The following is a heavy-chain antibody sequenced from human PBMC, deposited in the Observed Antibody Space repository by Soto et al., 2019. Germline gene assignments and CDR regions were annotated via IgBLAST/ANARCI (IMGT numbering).Heavy chain of an antibody. Sequence: QVQLQESGPGLVKPSQTLSLTCTVSGGSISSGGYYWSWIRQHPGKGLEWIGYIYYSGSTYYNPSLKSPVTISVDTSKNQFSLKLSSVTAADTAVYYCARQTREYVWGSYRSGNFDYWGQGTLVTVSS. CDR2: IYYSGST. D-gene: IGHD3-16*02. CDR3: ARQTREYVWGSYRSGNFDY. V-gene: IGHV4-31*01. J-gene: IGHJ4*02. CDR1: GGSISSGGYY.